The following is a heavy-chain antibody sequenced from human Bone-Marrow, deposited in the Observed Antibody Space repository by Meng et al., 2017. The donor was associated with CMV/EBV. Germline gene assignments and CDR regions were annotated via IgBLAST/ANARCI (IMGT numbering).Heavy chain of an antibody. V-gene: IGHV1-46*01. CDR3: ARDHYSSSWYSNWFDP. CDR1: GYTLTELS. Sequence: ASVKVSCKVSGYTLTELSMHWVRQAPGKGLEWMGIINPSGGSTSYAQKFQGRVTMTRDTSTSTVYMELSSLRSEDTAVYYCARDHYSSSWYSNWFDPWGQGTLVTVSS. D-gene: IGHD6-13*01. CDR2: INPSGGST. J-gene: IGHJ5*02.